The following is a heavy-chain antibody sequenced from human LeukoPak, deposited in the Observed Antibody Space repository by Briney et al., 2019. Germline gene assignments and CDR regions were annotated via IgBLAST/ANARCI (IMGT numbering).Heavy chain of an antibody. J-gene: IGHJ5*02. Sequence: SETLSLTCTVSGGSISSSSYYWGWIRQPPGKGLEWIGSFYYSGTAYYNRSLKSRVTISVDTSKNQFSLKLSSVTAADTAVYYCARGTFITMIVVVSDNWFDPWGQGTLVTVSS. CDR2: FYYSGTA. D-gene: IGHD3-22*01. CDR3: ARGTFITMIVVVSDNWFDP. V-gene: IGHV4-39*07. CDR1: GGSISSSSYY.